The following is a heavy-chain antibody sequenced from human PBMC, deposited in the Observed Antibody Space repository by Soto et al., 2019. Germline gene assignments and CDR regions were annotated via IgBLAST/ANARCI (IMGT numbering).Heavy chain of an antibody. D-gene: IGHD3-22*01. CDR3: VRSYDDSNGFSLYQFDY. Sequence: ASVKVSCKTSGYSFTDYKLHWVRQAPGQGLEWMGIINPTGVSTTYAQKFQGRVTLTRDTSTSTVYIDMSSLRSEDTAVYYCVRSYDDSNGFSLYQFDYWGQGTRVTVSS. CDR2: INPTGVST. CDR1: GYSFTDYK. J-gene: IGHJ4*02. V-gene: IGHV1-46*01.